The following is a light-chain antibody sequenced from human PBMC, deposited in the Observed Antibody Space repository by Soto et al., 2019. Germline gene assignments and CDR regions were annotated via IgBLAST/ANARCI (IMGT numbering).Light chain of an antibody. V-gene: IGKV3-15*01. J-gene: IGKJ1*01. Sequence: EIVMTQSPATLSVSPGERATLSCRASQSISRNLAWYQQKPGQAPRLLNYGASTRATGIPARFSGSGSGTEFTLTISSLQSEDFAVYYCQQYNNWPRTFGQGTKVDIK. CDR2: GAS. CDR3: QQYNNWPRT. CDR1: QSISRN.